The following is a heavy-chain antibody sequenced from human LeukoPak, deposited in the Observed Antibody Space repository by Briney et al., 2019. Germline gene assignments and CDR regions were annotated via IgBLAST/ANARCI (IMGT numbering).Heavy chain of an antibody. V-gene: IGHV4-61*08. Sequence: PSETLSLTCTVSGGSVSSPGYYWTWIRQHPGKGLEWIGYIYYSGSTYYNPSLKSRVTISVDMSKNQFSLKLRSVTAADTAVYYCARGVGSPQGDFDYWGQGTLVTISS. CDR1: GGSVSSPGYY. J-gene: IGHJ4*02. CDR2: IYYSGST. CDR3: ARGVGSPQGDFDY. D-gene: IGHD2-15*01.